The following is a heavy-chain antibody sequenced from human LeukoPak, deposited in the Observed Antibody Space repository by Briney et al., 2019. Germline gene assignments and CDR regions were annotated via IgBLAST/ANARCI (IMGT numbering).Heavy chain of an antibody. J-gene: IGHJ4*02. D-gene: IGHD5-18*01. CDR2: IYYSGST. Sequence: SETLSLTCTVYGGSIRSYYWSWIRQPPGKGLEWIGHIYYSGSTNYNPSLKSRVTISIDTSKNQFSLRLSSVTAADTAVYYCARGAAGYSYGWGQGTLVTVSS. CDR3: ARGAAGYSYG. CDR1: GGSIRSYY. V-gene: IGHV4-59*01.